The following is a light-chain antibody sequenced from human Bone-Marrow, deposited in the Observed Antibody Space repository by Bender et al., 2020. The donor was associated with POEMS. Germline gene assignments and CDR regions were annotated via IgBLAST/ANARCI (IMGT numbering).Light chain of an antibody. V-gene: IGLV2-14*02. CDR2: DVS. Sequence: QSALTQPASVSGSPGQSITISCTGTSSDVGSYHLVSWYQQHPGKAPKLMIYDVSTRPSGVSNRFSGSKSGNTASLTISGLQAEDEADYYCSSYTSSSTLEFGGGTKLTVL. J-gene: IGLJ3*02. CDR3: SSYTSSSTLE. CDR1: SSDVGSYHL.